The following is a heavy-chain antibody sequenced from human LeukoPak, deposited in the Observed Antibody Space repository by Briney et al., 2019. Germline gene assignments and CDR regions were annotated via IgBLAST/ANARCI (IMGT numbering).Heavy chain of an antibody. V-gene: IGHV4-39*01. Sequence: PSETLSLTCTVSGGSISSRPYDWGWVRQPPGKGLEYIGSISSSGSTYYNPSLQSRVTISIDASKNQFPLQLVSVTAADTAVFYCARHLSQGDGNKRGFDYWGQGTLVSVSS. CDR3: ARHLSQGDGNKRGFDY. J-gene: IGHJ4*02. CDR1: GGSISSRPYD. D-gene: IGHD5-24*01. CDR2: ISSSGST.